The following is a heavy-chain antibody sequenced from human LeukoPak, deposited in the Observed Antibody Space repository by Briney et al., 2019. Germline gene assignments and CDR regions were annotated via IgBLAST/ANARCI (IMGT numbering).Heavy chain of an antibody. CDR3: ARLSIRLGQPTF. V-gene: IGHV4-38-2*01. J-gene: IGHJ4*02. CDR2: IYHSGST. D-gene: IGHD2/OR15-2a*01. CDR1: GYSISSGYY. Sequence: KSSETLSLTCAVSGYSISSGYYCGWVRQPPGKGLEWIGSIYHSGSTYYNPSLKSRVTISVDTSKNQFSLKLSSVTAADTAVYYCARLSIRLGQPTFWGQGTLVTVSS.